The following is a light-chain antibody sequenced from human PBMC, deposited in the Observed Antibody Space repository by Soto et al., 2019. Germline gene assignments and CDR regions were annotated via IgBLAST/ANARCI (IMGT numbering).Light chain of an antibody. V-gene: IGKV3D-20*02. CDR2: GAS. Sequence: PRTRSFSLWERATRDNSASQSVSSSYLAWYQQKPGQAPRLLIYGASSRATGIPDRFSGSGSGTDFTLTISRLEPEDFAVYYCQQRSNWPITFGQGTRLEIK. CDR3: QQRSNWPIT. J-gene: IGKJ5*01. CDR1: QSVSSSY.